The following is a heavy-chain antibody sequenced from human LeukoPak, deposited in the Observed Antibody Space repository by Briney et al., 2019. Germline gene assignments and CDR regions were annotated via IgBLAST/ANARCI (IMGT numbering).Heavy chain of an antibody. CDR2: ISYDGSNK. Sequence: TGGSLRLSCAASGFTFSSYAMHWVRQAPGKGLEWVAVISYDGSNKYYADSVKGRFTISRDNSKNTLYLQMNSLRAEDTAVYYCASPPKADSSSWSDYWGQGTLVTVSS. CDR1: GFTFSSYA. CDR3: ASPPKADSSSWSDY. V-gene: IGHV3-30*04. J-gene: IGHJ4*02. D-gene: IGHD6-13*01.